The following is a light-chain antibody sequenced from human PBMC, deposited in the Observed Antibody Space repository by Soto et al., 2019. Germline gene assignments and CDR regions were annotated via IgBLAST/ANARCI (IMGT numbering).Light chain of an antibody. CDR3: QQYHNWPPWT. J-gene: IGKJ1*01. V-gene: IGKV3-15*01. Sequence: EIVMTQSPATLSVSPGERATLSCSASQSVSSNLAWYQQKPGQSPRLLIYGASTRATGIPARFSGSGSGTEFTLTISSLQSEDFAVYYCQQYHNWPPWTFGQGTKVEI. CDR2: GAS. CDR1: QSVSSN.